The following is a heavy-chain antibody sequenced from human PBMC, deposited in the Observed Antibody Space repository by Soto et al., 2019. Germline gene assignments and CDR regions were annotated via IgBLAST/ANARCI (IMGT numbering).Heavy chain of an antibody. CDR3: ARGSVVLVPAARISWFDP. J-gene: IGHJ5*02. CDR2: IFHSGST. Sequence: SETLSLTCAVSGGSIRSNNRWSWVRQPPGKGLEWIGEIFHSGSTNYNPSLKTRVTISVDKSKNQFSLKLSSVTAADTAVYYCARGSVVLVPAARISWFDPWGQGTLVTVSS. D-gene: IGHD2-2*01. V-gene: IGHV4-4*02. CDR1: GGSIRSNNR.